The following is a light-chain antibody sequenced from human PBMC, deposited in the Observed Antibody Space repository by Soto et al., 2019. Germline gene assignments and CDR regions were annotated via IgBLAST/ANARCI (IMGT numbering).Light chain of an antibody. V-gene: IGLV2-14*01. J-gene: IGLJ1*01. CDR1: SSDVGGYDY. Sequence: QSALTQPASVSGSPRQSITISCTGTSSDVGGYDYVSWYQLHPGKAPKLMVFEVSNRTSGVSYRFSVSKSGNTASLTISGLQAEDEADYFCSSYSISTAYLFGTGTKVTVL. CDR2: EVS. CDR3: SSYSISTAYL.